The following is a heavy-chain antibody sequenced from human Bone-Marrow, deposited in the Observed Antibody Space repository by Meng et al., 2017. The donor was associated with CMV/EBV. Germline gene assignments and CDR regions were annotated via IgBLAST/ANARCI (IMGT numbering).Heavy chain of an antibody. J-gene: IGHJ4*02. CDR3: AGLSNSGDY. CDR1: GSTFSNLY. CDR2: YSPSDDRT. V-gene: IGHV1-46*01. Sequence: ASVKVSCKAAGSTFSNLYIHWVRQAPGQGLEWMGVYSPSDDRTTNAQKFQGRVTMTRDTSTSTVFMELASLKSEDMGVYYCAGLSNSGDYWGQGTLVTCSS. D-gene: IGHD4-23*01.